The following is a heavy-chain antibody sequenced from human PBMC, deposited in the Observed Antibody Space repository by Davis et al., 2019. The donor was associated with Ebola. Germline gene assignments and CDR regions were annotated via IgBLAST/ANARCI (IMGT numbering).Heavy chain of an antibody. J-gene: IGHJ4*02. CDR2: INAGNGNT. D-gene: IGHD2-15*01. CDR3: ARGGIAGLVVVAATGYNY. CDR1: GYTFTSYA. V-gene: IGHV1-3*01. Sequence: ASVKVSCKASGYTFTSYAMHWVRQAPGQRLEWMGWINAGNGNTKYSQKFQGRVTITRDTSASTAYMELSSLRSEDTAVYYCARGGIAGLVVVAATGYNYWGQGTLVTVSS.